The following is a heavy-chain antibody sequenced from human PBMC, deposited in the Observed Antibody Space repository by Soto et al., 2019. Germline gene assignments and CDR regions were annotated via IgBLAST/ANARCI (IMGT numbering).Heavy chain of an antibody. CDR2: IKSKTDVGTT. D-gene: IGHD3-3*01. V-gene: IGHV3-15*01. Sequence: GGSLRLSCAASGFTFSNAWMSWVRQAPGKGLEWVGRIKSKTDVGTTDYAAPVKGRFTISRDDSKNTLYLQMNSLKTEDTAVYYCTTGITIFGVAGVDYWGQGTLVTVSS. J-gene: IGHJ4*02. CDR3: TTGITIFGVAGVDY. CDR1: GFTFSNAW.